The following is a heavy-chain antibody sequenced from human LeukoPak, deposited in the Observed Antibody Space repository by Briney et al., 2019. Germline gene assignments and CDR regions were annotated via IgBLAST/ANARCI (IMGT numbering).Heavy chain of an antibody. D-gene: IGHD2-15*01. CDR1: GYTFTTYG. J-gene: IGHJ4*02. CDR3: ARDRVVWPPKPIAY. CDR2: ISAYNGNT. V-gene: IGHV1-18*01. Sequence: ASVKVSCKASGYTFTTYGINWVRQAPGQGLEWMGWISAYNGNTKYAQKFQDRVTMTTDTSTSTAYMELRSLRSDDTAVYYCARDRVVWPPKPIAYWGQGTLVTVSS.